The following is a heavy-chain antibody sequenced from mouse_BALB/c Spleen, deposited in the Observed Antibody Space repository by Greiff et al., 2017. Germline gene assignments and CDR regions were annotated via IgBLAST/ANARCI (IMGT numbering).Heavy chain of an antibody. CDR3: ARENDGDYLDY. CDR1: GFTFSSYA. D-gene: IGHD2-3*01. Sequence: VQLKESGGGLVKPGGSLKLSCAASGFTFSSYAMSWVRQSPEKRLEWVAEISSGGSYTYYPDTVTGRFTISRDNAKNTLYLEMSSLRAEDTDMYYCARENDGDYLDYWGQGTTLTVSS. CDR2: ISSGGSYT. V-gene: IGHV5-9-4*01. J-gene: IGHJ2*01.